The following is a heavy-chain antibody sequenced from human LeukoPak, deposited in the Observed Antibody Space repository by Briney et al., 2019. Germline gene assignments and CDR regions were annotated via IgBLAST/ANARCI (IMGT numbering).Heavy chain of an antibody. D-gene: IGHD3-22*01. J-gene: IGHJ3*02. V-gene: IGHV4-30-4*01. Sequence: SQTLSLTCTVSGGSISSGDYYWSWIRRPPGKGLEWIGYIYYSGSTYYNPSLKSRVTISVDTSKNQFSLKLSSVTAADTAVYYCARELTYYYDSSGYGDAFDIWGQGTMVTVSS. CDR3: ARELTYYYDSSGYGDAFDI. CDR2: IYYSGST. CDR1: GGSISSGDYY.